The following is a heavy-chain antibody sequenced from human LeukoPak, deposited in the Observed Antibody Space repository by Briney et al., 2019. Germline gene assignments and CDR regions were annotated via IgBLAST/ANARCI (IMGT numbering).Heavy chain of an antibody. CDR3: ARWDYYDSSGYYYADFYYFDY. D-gene: IGHD3-22*01. V-gene: IGHV3-53*01. CDR2: IYSDNT. CDR1: GFTVSSNS. Sequence: SGGSLRLSCTVSGFTVSSNSMSWVRQAPGKGLEWVSFIYSDNTHYSDSVKGRFTISRDNSKNTLYLQMNSLRAEDTAVYYCARWDYYDSSGYYYADFYYFDYWGQGTLVTVSS. J-gene: IGHJ4*02.